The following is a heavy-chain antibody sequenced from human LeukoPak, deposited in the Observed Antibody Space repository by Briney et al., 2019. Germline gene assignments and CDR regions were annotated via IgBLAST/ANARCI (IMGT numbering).Heavy chain of an antibody. V-gene: IGHV3-7*04. CDR2: IKEDGSEKK. Sequence: PGASLRLSCAASGFTFSSYWMSWVRQAPGKGLEWVANIKEDGSEKKYYEDSVKGRFTISRDNTKKSLYLQMNSLRAEDTAVYYCARGGYRYEYWGQGTLVTVSS. CDR3: ARGGYRYEY. CDR1: GFTFSSYW. D-gene: IGHD5-12*01. J-gene: IGHJ4*02.